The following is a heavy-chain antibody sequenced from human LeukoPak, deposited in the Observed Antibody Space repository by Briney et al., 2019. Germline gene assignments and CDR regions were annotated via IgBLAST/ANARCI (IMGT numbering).Heavy chain of an antibody. CDR2: ISSNNRYI. D-gene: IGHD6-19*01. CDR3: ARGSLGTVAVAGTLDY. Sequence: GGSLRLSCAASGFTFSTYSMNWVRQAPGKGLEWVSSISSNNRYIYYADSVKGRFTISRDNAKNSLYLQMNSLRAEDTAMYYCARGSLGTVAVAGTLDYWGQGILVTVSS. V-gene: IGHV3-21*01. CDR1: GFTFSTYS. J-gene: IGHJ4*02.